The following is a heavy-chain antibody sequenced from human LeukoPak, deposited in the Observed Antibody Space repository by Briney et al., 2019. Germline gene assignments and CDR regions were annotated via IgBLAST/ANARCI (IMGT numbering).Heavy chain of an antibody. V-gene: IGHV1-69*13. Sequence: SVKVSCKASGYTFTSYAISWVRQAPGQGLEWMGGIIPIFGTANYAQKFQGRVTITADESTSTAYMELSSLRSEDTAVYYCARLTYYYGSGSYFWFDYWGQGTLVTVSS. CDR2: IIPIFGTA. D-gene: IGHD3-10*01. CDR3: ARLTYYYGSGSYFWFDY. J-gene: IGHJ4*02. CDR1: GYTFTSYA.